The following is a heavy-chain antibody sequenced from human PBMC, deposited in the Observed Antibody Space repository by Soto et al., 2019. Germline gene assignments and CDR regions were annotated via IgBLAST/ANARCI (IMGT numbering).Heavy chain of an antibody. CDR1: GYTFTGYY. D-gene: IGHD3-3*01. J-gene: IGHJ5*02. V-gene: IGHV1-2*02. CDR3: ARKSGPLRSFDR. Sequence: ASVKVSCKASGYTFTGYYMHWVRQAPGQGLEWMGWINPNSGGTNYAQKFQGRVTMTRDTSISTAYMELSRLRSDDTAVYYCARKSGPLRSFDRLGKGTLVTVSS. CDR2: INPNSGGT.